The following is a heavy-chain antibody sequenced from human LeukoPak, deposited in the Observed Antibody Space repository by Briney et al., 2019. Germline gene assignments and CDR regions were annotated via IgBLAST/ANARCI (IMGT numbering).Heavy chain of an antibody. J-gene: IGHJ4*02. CDR1: YGSFSGYY. CDR2: INHSGST. Sequence: PSETLSLTCAVYYGSFSGYYWSWIRQPPGKGLEWIGEINHSGSTNYNPSLKSRVTISVDTSKNQFSLKLSSVTAADTAVYYCARAQGTPGLGYWGQGTLVTVSS. CDR3: ARAQGTPGLGY. D-gene: IGHD1-1*01. V-gene: IGHV4-34*01.